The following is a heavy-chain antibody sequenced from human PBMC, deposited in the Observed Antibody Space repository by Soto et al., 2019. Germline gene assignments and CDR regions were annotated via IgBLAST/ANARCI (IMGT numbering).Heavy chain of an antibody. V-gene: IGHV3-30-3*01. CDR1: GFIFSDYA. Sequence: PGGSLRLSCAGSGFIFSDYAMSWVRQAPGKGLEWVAVISYDGSNKYYADSVKGRFTISRDNSKNTLYLQMNSLRAEDTAVYYCARYPYVWGSYPIAAYWGQGTLVTVSS. CDR2: ISYDGSNK. D-gene: IGHD3-16*02. CDR3: ARYPYVWGSYPIAAY. J-gene: IGHJ4*02.